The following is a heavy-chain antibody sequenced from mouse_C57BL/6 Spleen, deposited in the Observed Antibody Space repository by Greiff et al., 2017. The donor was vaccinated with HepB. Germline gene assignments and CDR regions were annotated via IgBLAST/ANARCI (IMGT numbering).Heavy chain of an antibody. CDR2: IYPGDGDT. CDR3: ARRGSYAMDY. CDR1: GYAFSSSW. J-gene: IGHJ4*01. Sequence: VEPGASVKISCKASGYAFSSSWMNWVKQRPGKGLEWIGRIYPGDGDTNYNGKFKGKATLTADKSSSTAYMQLSSLTSEDSAVYFCARRGSYAMDYWGQGTSVTVSS. V-gene: IGHV1-82*01.